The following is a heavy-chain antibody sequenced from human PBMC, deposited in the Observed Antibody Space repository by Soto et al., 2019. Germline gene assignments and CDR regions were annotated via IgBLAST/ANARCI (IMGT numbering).Heavy chain of an antibody. V-gene: IGHV1-2*02. Sequence: QVQLVQSGAEVKKPGASVYVSCKASGYTFSDYYVHWVRQAPGQGLEWMGWINPNVGGTNYERKFQGRVTMTRDTSISTVYMTLPRLSPDDTAIYYCARGGREVPRIPYDNWGQGTRVTVSS. CDR1: GYTFSDYY. J-gene: IGHJ4*02. D-gene: IGHD3-16*01. CDR3: ARGGREVPRIPYDN. CDR2: INPNVGGT.